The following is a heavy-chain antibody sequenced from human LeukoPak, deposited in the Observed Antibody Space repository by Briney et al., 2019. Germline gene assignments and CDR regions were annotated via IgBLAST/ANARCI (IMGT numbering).Heavy chain of an antibody. CDR2: IKQDGSEK. CDR3: ARDLELSWYYYDRPSAGFDY. V-gene: IGHV3-7*01. Sequence: GGSLRLSCAASGFTFSSYWMSWVRQAPGKGLEWVANIKQDGSEKYYVDSVKGRFTISRDNAKNSLFLQMNSLRAEDTALYYCARDLELSWYYYDRPSAGFDYWGQGTLVTVSS. CDR1: GFTFSSYW. J-gene: IGHJ4*02. D-gene: IGHD3-22*01.